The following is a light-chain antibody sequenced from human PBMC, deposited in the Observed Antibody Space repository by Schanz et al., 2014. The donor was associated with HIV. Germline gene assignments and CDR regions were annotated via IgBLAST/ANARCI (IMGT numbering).Light chain of an antibody. V-gene: IGLV1-44*01. CDR1: SSNIRGSYN. CDR3: AAWDDSLIAVL. J-gene: IGLJ2*01. Sequence: QSVLTQPPSASGTPGQRVTISCSGSSSNIRGSYNVPRYQHLPGTAPKLLIYGDSNRPSGVPHRFSGSKSGTSASLAITGLQAEDEADYYCAAWDDSLIAVLFGGGTKLTVL. CDR2: GDS.